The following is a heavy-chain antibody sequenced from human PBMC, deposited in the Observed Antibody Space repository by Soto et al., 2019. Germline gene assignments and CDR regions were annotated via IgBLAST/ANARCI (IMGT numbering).Heavy chain of an antibody. V-gene: IGHV4-4*07. Sequence: SETLSLTCTVSGGSISSYYWGWIRQPAGKGLEWIGRIYTSGSTNYNPSLKSRVTMSVDTSKNQFSLKLSSVTAADTAVYYCARACSSNSCYDVFDYWGQGTLVTVSS. CDR2: IYTSGST. CDR3: ARACSSNSCYDVFDY. J-gene: IGHJ4*02. CDR1: GGSISSYY. D-gene: IGHD2-2*01.